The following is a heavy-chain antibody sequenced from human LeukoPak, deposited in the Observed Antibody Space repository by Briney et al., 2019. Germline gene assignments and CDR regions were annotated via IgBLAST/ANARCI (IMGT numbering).Heavy chain of an antibody. D-gene: IGHD3-16*01. J-gene: IGHJ4*02. CDR3: ARDVRSNLLGY. CDR2: IIPILGIA. Sequence: GASVKVSCKASGGTFSSYTISWVRQAPGQGLEWMGRIIPILGIANYAQKLQGGVTITADKSTSTAYMELSSLRSEDTAVYYCARDVRSNLLGYWGQGTLVTVSS. CDR1: GGTFSSYT. V-gene: IGHV1-69*04.